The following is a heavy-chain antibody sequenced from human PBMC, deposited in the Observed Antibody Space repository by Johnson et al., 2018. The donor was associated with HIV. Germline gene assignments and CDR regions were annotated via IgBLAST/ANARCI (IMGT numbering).Heavy chain of an antibody. CDR1: GFTFSSYA. CDR3: ARGGSSGWSGFLAFDI. Sequence: VQLVESGGGVVQPGGSLILSCAASGFTFSSYAMHWVRQAPGKGLEWVSGITTAGDTYYPGSVKGRFTIFRENVKNSLYLQMNSLRAGDTAIYYCARGGSSGWSGFLAFDIWGQGTMVTVSS. J-gene: IGHJ3*02. CDR2: ITTAGDT. D-gene: IGHD6-19*01. V-gene: IGHV3-13*01.